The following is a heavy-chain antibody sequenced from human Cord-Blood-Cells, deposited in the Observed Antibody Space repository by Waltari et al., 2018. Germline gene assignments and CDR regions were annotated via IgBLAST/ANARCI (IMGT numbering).Heavy chain of an antibody. CDR1: GFTFSSYA. V-gene: IGHV3-30*04. Sequence: QVQLVESGGGEVQPGRSLRLSCAASGFTFSSYAMHWVRQAPGKGLEWVAVISYDGSNKYYADSVKGRFTISRDNSKNTLYLQMNSLRAEDTAVYYCARDDGYCTNGVCYTDYWGQGTLVTVSS. CDR3: ARDDGYCTNGVCYTDY. J-gene: IGHJ4*02. CDR2: ISYDGSNK. D-gene: IGHD2-8*01.